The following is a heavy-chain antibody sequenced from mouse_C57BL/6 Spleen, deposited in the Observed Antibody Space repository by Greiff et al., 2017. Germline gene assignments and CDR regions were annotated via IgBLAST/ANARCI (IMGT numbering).Heavy chain of an antibody. CDR3: ASPEAGYWYFDV. CDR2: IDPADGET. J-gene: IGHJ1*03. CDR1: GFNIKDYY. V-gene: IGHV14-2*01. D-gene: IGHD3-2*02. Sequence: EVKVEESGAELVKPGASVKLSCTASGFNIKDYYMHWVKQRTEQGLEWIGRIDPADGETKYAPKFQGKATITADTSSNTAYLQLSSLTSEDTAVYYCASPEAGYWYFDVWGTGTTVTVSS.